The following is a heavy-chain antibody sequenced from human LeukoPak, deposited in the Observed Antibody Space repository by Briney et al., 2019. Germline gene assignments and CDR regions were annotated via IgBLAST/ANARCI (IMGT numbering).Heavy chain of an antibody. CDR2: VYYTGST. J-gene: IGHJ4*02. D-gene: IGHD1-26*01. CDR3: ARGLLNLGSYSTFDY. V-gene: IGHV4-59*01. CDR1: GGSISSYY. Sequence: KPSETLSLTCTVSGGSISSYYWSWIRQPPGKELEWIGYVYYTGSTNSNPSLRSRVTISVDPSKNQFSLKLSSVTAADTAVYYCARGLLNLGSYSTFDYWGQGTLVTVSS.